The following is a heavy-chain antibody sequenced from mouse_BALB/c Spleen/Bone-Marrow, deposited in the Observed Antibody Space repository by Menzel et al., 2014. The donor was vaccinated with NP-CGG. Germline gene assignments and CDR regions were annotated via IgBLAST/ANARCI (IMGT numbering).Heavy chain of an antibody. CDR1: GYTFTSYW. CDR2: IFPGTGTT. J-gene: IGHJ2*01. D-gene: IGHD3-2*01. CDR3: ASRDSSGYGPDY. Sequence: QVQLQQSGAELVKPGASVKLSCKTSGYTFTSYWIQWVKQRPGQGLGWIGEIFPGTGTTYYNEKFKGKATLTIDTSSSTAYMQHSSLTSEDSAVNCCASRDSSGYGPDYWGQGTTLTGSS. V-gene: IGHV1S132*01.